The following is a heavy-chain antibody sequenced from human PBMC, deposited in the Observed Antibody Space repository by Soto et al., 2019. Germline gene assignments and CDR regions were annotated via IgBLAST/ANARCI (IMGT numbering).Heavy chain of an antibody. CDR3: ARDQRYCSGGSCYDHPDAFDI. D-gene: IGHD2-15*01. J-gene: IGHJ3*02. CDR2: ISSNGGST. Sequence: GGSLRLSCAASGFTFSSYAMHWVRQAPGKGLEYVSAISSNGGSTYYANSVKGRFTISRDNSKNTLYLQMGSLRAEDMAVYYCARDQRYCSGGSCYDHPDAFDIWGQGTMVTVSS. CDR1: GFTFSSYA. V-gene: IGHV3-64*01.